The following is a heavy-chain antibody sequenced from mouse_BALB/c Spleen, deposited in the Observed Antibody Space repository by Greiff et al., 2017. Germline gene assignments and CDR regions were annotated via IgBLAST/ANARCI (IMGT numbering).Heavy chain of an antibody. CDR1: GYSITSDYA. D-gene: IGHD4-1*01. CDR2: ISYSGST. J-gene: IGHJ3*01. Sequence: EVHLVESGPGLVKPSQSLSLTCTVTGYSITSDYAWNWIRQFPGNKLEWMGYISYSGSTSYNPSLKSRISITRDTSKNQFFLQLNSVTTEDTATYYCARGDLAGTPYWGQGTLVTVSA. CDR3: ARGDLAGTPY. V-gene: IGHV3-2*02.